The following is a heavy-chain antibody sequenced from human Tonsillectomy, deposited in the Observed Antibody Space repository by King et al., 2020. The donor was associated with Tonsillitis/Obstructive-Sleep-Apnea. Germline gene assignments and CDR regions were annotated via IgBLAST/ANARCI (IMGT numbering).Heavy chain of an antibody. J-gene: IGHJ3*02. D-gene: IGHD1-7*01. CDR2: ISSSSSYT. Sequence: VQLVESGGGLVKPGGSLRLSCAASGFTFSDYYMSWIRQAPGKGLEWVSYISSSSSYTNYADSVKGRFTISRDNAKNPLYLQMNSLRAEDTAGDYCAREKGWGWLELRKDAFDIWGQGTMVTVSS. CDR3: AREKGWGWLELRKDAFDI. V-gene: IGHV3-11*05. CDR1: GFTFSDYY.